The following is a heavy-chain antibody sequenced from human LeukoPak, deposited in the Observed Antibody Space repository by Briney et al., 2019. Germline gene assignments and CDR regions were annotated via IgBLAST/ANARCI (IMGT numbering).Heavy chain of an antibody. D-gene: IGHD6-19*01. CDR3: AKDSRRTSGWYYFDY. CDR2: ISDSGTRT. CDR1: GFTFSSYD. V-gene: IGHV3-23*01. J-gene: IGHJ4*02. Sequence: PGGSLRLSCAASGFTFSSYDMGWVRQAPGKGLEWVSAISDSGTRTYYADPVKGRFTISRDNFKNTLYLQMNSLRAGDTAVYYCAKDSRRTSGWYYFDYWGQGTLVTVSS.